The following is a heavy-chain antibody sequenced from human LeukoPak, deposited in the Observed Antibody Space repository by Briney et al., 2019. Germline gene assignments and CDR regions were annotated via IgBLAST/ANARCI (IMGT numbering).Heavy chain of an antibody. Sequence: SETLSLTCSVSAGSISTYYWTWVRQPPGKGLEWIGYIYYTGSTNYNPSLKSRVSISVDTSKNQFSLKLSSVTAADTAVYYCARDRYGDNWFDPWGQGTLVTVSS. D-gene: IGHD4-17*01. V-gene: IGHV4-59*01. CDR3: ARDRYGDNWFDP. CDR2: IYYTGST. CDR1: AGSISTYY. J-gene: IGHJ5*02.